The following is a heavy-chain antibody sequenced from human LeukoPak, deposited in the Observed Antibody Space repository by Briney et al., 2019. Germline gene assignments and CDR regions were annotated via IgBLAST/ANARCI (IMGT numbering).Heavy chain of an antibody. Sequence: GASVKVSCKASGGTFSSYAISWVRQAPGQGLEWMGGIIPIFGTANYAQKFQGRVTITADESTSTAYMELSSLRSEDTAVYYCARGPRATVTTKNPTFYYYMDVWGKGTTVTVSS. CDR3: ARGPRATVTTKNPTFYYYMDV. D-gene: IGHD4-11*01. CDR1: GGTFSSYA. CDR2: IIPIFGTA. V-gene: IGHV1-69*13. J-gene: IGHJ6*03.